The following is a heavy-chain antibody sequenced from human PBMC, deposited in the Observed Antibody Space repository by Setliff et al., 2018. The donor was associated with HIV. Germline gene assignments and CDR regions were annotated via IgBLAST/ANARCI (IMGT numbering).Heavy chain of an antibody. D-gene: IGHD2-21*02. Sequence: SETLSLTCTVSGDSIDRSNFFWTWIRQHPGKGLEWIGYIYYSGSATCNPSLKSQASISVDTSRNEFSLKLSSVTAADTAVYFCARGGAFCGRDSCYYLDYWGQGNPVTVSS. J-gene: IGHJ4*02. V-gene: IGHV4-31*01. CDR2: IYYSGSA. CDR3: ARGGAFCGRDSCYYLDY. CDR1: GDSIDRSNFF.